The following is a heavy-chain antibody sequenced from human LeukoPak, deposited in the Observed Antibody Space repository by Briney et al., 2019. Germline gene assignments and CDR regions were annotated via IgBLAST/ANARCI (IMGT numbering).Heavy chain of an antibody. Sequence: GGSLRLSCAASGFTVSSNFMSWVRQAPGKGLEWVSSTSNSNSYENYADSVKGRFTISRDNAKNSLYLQMNSLRAEDTAVYYCAREYDSSGYPFDYWGQGTLVTVSS. CDR2: TSNSNSYE. D-gene: IGHD3-22*01. CDR3: AREYDSSGYPFDY. CDR1: GFTVSSNF. V-gene: IGHV3-21*01. J-gene: IGHJ4*02.